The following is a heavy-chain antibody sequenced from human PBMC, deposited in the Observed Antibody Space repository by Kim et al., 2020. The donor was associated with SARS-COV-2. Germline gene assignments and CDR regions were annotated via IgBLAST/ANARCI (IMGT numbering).Heavy chain of an antibody. CDR3: AKDHESSGWPTFDY. D-gene: IGHD3-22*01. CDR1: GFTFSRYA. CDR2: VNNGGNP. V-gene: IGHV3-23*01. J-gene: IGHJ4*02. Sequence: GGSLRLSCEGSGFTFSRYAISWVRQAPGRGPEWVASVNNGGNPYYADSVKGRFTVSRDNARNTLYLQMDSLRDEDTALYYCAKDHESSGWPTFDYWGQGTLVTVSS.